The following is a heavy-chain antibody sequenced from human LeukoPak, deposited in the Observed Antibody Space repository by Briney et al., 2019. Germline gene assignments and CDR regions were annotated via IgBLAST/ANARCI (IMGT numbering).Heavy chain of an antibody. CDR3: ARGTEVVLLWFGELLG. V-gene: IGHV4-59*01. CDR1: GGSISSYY. CDR2: IYYSGST. J-gene: IGHJ4*02. D-gene: IGHD3-10*01. Sequence: SETLSLTCTVSGGSISSYYWSWIRQPLGKGLEWIGYIYYSGSTNYNPSLKSRVTISVDTSKNQFSLKLSSVTAADTAVYYCARGTEVVLLWFGELLGWGQGTLVTVSS.